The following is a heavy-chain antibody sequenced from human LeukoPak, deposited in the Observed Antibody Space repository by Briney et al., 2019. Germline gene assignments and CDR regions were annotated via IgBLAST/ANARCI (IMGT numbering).Heavy chain of an antibody. CDR1: EFTFSNYA. V-gene: IGHV3-23*01. CDR3: AKSKEYYDSSGYSFDY. Sequence: GGSLRLSCAASEFTFSNYAMNWVRQAPGKGLEWVSSISISGGSTYYADSVKGRFTISRDNSKNALYLQMNSLRAEDTAVYYCAKSKEYYDSSGYSFDYWGQGTLVTVSS. J-gene: IGHJ4*02. D-gene: IGHD3-22*01. CDR2: ISISGGST.